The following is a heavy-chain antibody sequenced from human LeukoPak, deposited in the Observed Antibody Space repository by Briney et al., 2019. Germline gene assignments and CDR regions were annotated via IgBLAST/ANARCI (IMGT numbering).Heavy chain of an antibody. CDR1: GGSFSGYY. CDR2: INHSGST. CDR3: ARAGKGYFDRLLPNDPNWFDP. Sequence: PSETLSLTCAVYGGSFSGYYWSWIRQPPGKGLEWIGEINHSGSTNYNPSLKSRVTISVDTSKNQFSLKLSSVTAADTAVYYCARAGKGYFDRLLPNDPNWFDPWGQGTLVTVSS. J-gene: IGHJ5*02. D-gene: IGHD3-9*01. V-gene: IGHV4-34*01.